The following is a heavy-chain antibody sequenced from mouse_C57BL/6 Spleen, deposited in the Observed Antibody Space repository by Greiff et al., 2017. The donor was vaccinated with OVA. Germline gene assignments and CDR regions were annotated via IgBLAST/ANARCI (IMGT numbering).Heavy chain of an antibody. CDR1: GYTFTDYE. CDR2: IDPETGGT. D-gene: IGHD2-3*01. J-gene: IGHJ3*01. CDR3: TSDGYYFSWFAY. Sequence: VKLVESGAELVRPGASVTLSCKASGYTFTDYEMHWVKQTPVHGLEWIGAIDPETGGTAYNQKFKGKAILTADKSSSTAYMELRSLTSEDSAVYYCTSDGYYFSWFAYWGQGTLVTVSA. V-gene: IGHV1-15*01.